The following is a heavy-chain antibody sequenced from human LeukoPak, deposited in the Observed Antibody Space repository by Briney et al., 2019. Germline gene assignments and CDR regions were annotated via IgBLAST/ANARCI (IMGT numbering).Heavy chain of an antibody. D-gene: IGHD1-26*01. CDR2: IYYRGST. CDR1: VGSISITDYY. V-gene: IGHV4-39*01. CDR3: ARHLGAIRGGFDS. J-gene: IGHJ4*02. Sequence: SETLSLTCTVSVGSISITDYYWGWIHQPPGKGLEWIGRIYYRGSTYDTPSLQRRVTVSVDTSKNQFSLKLSSVTAADTAVYYCARHLGAIRGGFDSWGQGTLVTVSS.